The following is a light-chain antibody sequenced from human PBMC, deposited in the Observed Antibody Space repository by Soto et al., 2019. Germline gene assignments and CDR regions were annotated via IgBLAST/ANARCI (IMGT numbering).Light chain of an antibody. CDR2: DAS. CDR3: QQFSSYPLT. Sequence: EFVLTQSPGTLSLSPGERATFSCRASQTFRNNNLAWYQQKPGQAPRLLIYDASSRATGIPDRFSGGGSGTDFTLTISRLEPEDFAVYYCQQFSSYPLTFGGGTKVEIK. V-gene: IGKV3-20*01. J-gene: IGKJ4*01. CDR1: QTFRNNN.